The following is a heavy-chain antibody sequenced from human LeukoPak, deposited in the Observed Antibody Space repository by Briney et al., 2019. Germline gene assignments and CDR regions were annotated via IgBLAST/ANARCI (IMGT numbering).Heavy chain of an antibody. J-gene: IGHJ4*02. CDR3: AKDIRDYYNSSPPPDY. Sequence: PGRSLRLSCAASGFTFSSYGMHWVRQAPGKGLEWVAVISYDGSNKYYVDSVKGRFTISRDNSKNTLYLQMNSLRADDTAVYYCAKDIRDYYNSSPPPDYWGQGTLVTVSS. CDR2: ISYDGSNK. V-gene: IGHV3-30*18. CDR1: GFTFSSYG. D-gene: IGHD3-22*01.